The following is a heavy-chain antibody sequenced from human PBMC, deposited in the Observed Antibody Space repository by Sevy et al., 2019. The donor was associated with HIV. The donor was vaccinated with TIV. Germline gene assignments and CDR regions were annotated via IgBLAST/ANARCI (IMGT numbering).Heavy chain of an antibody. CDR1: GGSISSSNYY. Sequence: SETLSLTCTVSGGSISSSNYYWGWIRQPPGKGLEWIGSIYYSGSPYYNPSLKSRVTISVATSKNGFFLNLSSVTAPDPAVYYGGGMEVGGYDLLTGRSTGWFDPWGQGTLVTVSS. J-gene: IGHJ5*02. CDR3: GGMEVGGYDLLTGRSTGWFDP. D-gene: IGHD3-9*01. V-gene: IGHV4-39*01. CDR2: IYYSGSP.